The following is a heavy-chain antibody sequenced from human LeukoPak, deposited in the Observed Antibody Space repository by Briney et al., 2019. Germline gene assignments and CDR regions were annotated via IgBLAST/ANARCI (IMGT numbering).Heavy chain of an antibody. Sequence: SETLSLTCTVSGGSIGSGSYYWSWIRQPAGKGLEWIGRIYTSGGTNYNPSLKSRVTISVDTSKNQFSLKLSSVTAADTAVYYCARHDFWSGFVDYWGQGTLVTVSS. CDR3: ARHDFWSGFVDY. D-gene: IGHD3-3*01. CDR2: IYTSGGT. V-gene: IGHV4-61*02. CDR1: GGSIGSGSYY. J-gene: IGHJ4*02.